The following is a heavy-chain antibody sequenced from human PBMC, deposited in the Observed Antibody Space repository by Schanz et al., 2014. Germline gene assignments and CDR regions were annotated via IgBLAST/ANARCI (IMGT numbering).Heavy chain of an antibody. V-gene: IGHV3-66*01. Sequence: VQLQESGPGLVKPSGTLSLTCAVSGGSISSSNWWSWVRQPPGKGLEWVSVIYSGGSTYYADSVKGRFTISRDNSKNTLYLQMNSLRAEDTAVYYCARGGFGDLSNWGQGTLVTVSS. D-gene: IGHD3-10*01. CDR2: IYSGGST. CDR1: GGSISSSNW. CDR3: ARGGFGDLSN. J-gene: IGHJ4*02.